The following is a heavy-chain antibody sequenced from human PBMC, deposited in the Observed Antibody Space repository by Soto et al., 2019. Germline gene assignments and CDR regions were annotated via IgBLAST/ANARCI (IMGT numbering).Heavy chain of an antibody. CDR3: AQSHIPHYDSSGYYAFDI. D-gene: IGHD3-22*01. J-gene: IGHJ3*02. Sequence: SGPTLVKPTQTLTLTCTFSGFSLSTSGVGVGWIRQPPGKALEWLALIYWNDDKRYSPTLRSRITITKDTSKNQVVLTMTNMDPVDTATYYCAQSHIPHYDSSGYYAFDIWCQGTMVTV. V-gene: IGHV2-5*01. CDR1: GFSLSTSGVG. CDR2: IYWNDDK.